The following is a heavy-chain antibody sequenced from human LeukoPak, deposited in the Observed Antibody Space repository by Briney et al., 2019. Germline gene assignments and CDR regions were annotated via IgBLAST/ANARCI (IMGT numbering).Heavy chain of an antibody. CDR3: ARDLRYYGSGSYSAFDI. V-gene: IGHV1-18*01. D-gene: IGHD3-10*01. J-gene: IGHJ3*02. CDR2: ISAYNGNT. CDR1: GYTFTSYG. Sequence: ASVKVSCKASGYTFTSYGISWVRQAPGQGLEWMGWISAYNGNTNYAQKLQGRVTMTTDTPTSTAYMELRSLRSDDTAVYYCARDLRYYGSGSYSAFDIWGQGTMVTVSS.